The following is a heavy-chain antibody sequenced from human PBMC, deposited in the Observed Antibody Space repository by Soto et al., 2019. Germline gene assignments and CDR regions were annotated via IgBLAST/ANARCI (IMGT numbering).Heavy chain of an antibody. CDR1: DGSMSGGGYY. J-gene: IGHJ5*02. D-gene: IGHD2-8*01. V-gene: IGHV4-30-4*01. CDR3: TMYPLRS. CDR2: IYYSGST. Sequence: PSETLCLTGTVADGSMSGGGYYWSWIRQPPGKGLEWIGYIYYSGSTYYNPSLKSRVTISVDTSKNQFSLKLSSVTDEDTAVYYCTMYPLRSWGQGTLVTVSS.